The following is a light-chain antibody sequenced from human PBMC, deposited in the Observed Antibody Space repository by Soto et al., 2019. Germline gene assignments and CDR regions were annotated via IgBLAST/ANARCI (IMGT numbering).Light chain of an antibody. CDR2: EVS. Sequence: QSALTQPASVSGSPGQSITISCTGTSSDVGSYNYVSWYQQHPGKAPKLMIYEVSERPSGISSRFSGSKSGNTASLTISGLQTEDEADYYCSSYTSSSTLFGTGTKVTVL. J-gene: IGLJ1*01. CDR3: SSYTSSSTL. CDR1: SSDVGSYNY. V-gene: IGLV2-14*01.